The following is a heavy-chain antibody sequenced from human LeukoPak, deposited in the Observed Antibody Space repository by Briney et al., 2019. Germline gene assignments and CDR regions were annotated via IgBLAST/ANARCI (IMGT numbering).Heavy chain of an antibody. D-gene: IGHD3-22*01. CDR2: ISSSGSTK. CDR3: AMYYDSSGKNY. J-gene: IGHJ4*02. V-gene: IGHV3-48*01. Sequence: GGSLRLSCAASRFAFSSYNMNWARQAPGKGLEWISYISSSGSTKYYADSVKGRFTISRDNAQNSLYLQMNSLRAEDTAVYYCAMYYDSSGKNYWGQGTLVSVSS. CDR1: RFAFSSYN.